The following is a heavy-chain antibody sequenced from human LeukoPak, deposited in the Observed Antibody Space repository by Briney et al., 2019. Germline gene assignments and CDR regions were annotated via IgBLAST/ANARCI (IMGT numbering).Heavy chain of an antibody. CDR2: IWYDGSNK. CDR1: GFTFSSYG. Sequence: GGSLRLSCAASGFTFSSYGMHWVRQAPGKGLEWVAVIWYDGSNKYYADSVKGRFTISRDNSKNTLYLQMNSLRAEDTAVYYCVREMNSGYSYGYYYYYGTDVWGQGTTVTVSS. CDR3: VREMNSGYSYGYYYYYGTDV. V-gene: IGHV3-33*01. J-gene: IGHJ6*02. D-gene: IGHD5-18*01.